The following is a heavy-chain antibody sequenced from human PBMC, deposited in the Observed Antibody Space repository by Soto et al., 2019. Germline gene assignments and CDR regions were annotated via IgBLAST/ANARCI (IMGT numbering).Heavy chain of an antibody. V-gene: IGHV4-59*01. D-gene: IGHD4-17*01. CDR1: GGSISSYY. CDR3: ARNYGDYTMFDP. Sequence: SETLSLTCTVSGGSISSYYWSWIRQPPGKGLEWIGYIYYSGSTNYNPSLKSRVTISVDTSKNQFSLKLSSVTAADTAVYYCARNYGDYTMFDPWGQGTLVTVSS. J-gene: IGHJ5*02. CDR2: IYYSGST.